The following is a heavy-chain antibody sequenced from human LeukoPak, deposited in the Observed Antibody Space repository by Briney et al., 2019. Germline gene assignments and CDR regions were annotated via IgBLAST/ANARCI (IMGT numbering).Heavy chain of an antibody. D-gene: IGHD1-20*01. V-gene: IGHV3-23*01. CDR1: GFTFSNYA. Sequence: PGGSLRLSCVASGFTFSNYAMSWVRQAPGKGLEYVSPISASGLSTYYTDSVRGRFTNSRDNSKNTLYLQMHSLRAEDTAVYYCAKETSITGAGDLWGQGALVTVSS. CDR3: AKETSITGAGDL. J-gene: IGHJ5*02. CDR2: ISASGLST.